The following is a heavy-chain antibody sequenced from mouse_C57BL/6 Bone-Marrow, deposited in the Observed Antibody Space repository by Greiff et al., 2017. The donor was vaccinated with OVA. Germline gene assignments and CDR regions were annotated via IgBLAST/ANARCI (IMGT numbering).Heavy chain of an antibody. J-gene: IGHJ1*03. Sequence: VQLQQSGAELVRPGASVKLSCTASGFNIKDYYMHWVKQRPEQGLEWIGRIDPEDGDTEYAPKFQGKATMTADTSSNTAYLQLSSLTSEDTAVYYCTTPYGSSYLWYCDVWGTGTTVTVSS. CDR2: IDPEDGDT. CDR3: TTPYGSSYLWYCDV. CDR1: GFNIKDYY. D-gene: IGHD1-1*01. V-gene: IGHV14-1*01.